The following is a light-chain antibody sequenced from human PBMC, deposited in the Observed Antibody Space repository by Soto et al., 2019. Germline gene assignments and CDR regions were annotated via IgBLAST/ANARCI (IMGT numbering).Light chain of an antibody. CDR3: AAWDDSLWV. CDR2: SNH. V-gene: IGLV1-44*01. J-gene: IGLJ3*02. CDR1: SSNIGSNT. Sequence: QSVLTQPPSASGTLVQRVTISCSGSSSNIGSNTVNWYQQLPGSAPKVLIYSNHQPPSGVPDRFSGSKSGTSASLAISWLQSEDEADYYCAAWDDSLWVFGGGTTLTVL.